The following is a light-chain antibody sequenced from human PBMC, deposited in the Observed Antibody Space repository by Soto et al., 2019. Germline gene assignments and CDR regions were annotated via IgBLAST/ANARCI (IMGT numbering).Light chain of an antibody. CDR1: QSISTF. Sequence: DLQMTQSPSSLSTSVGDRVTITCRASQSISTFLNWYQQKPGKAPKLLVYGSSNLQNGVPSRFSGSGSGTDFTLTISSLQPEDFATYYCQQSYNYPFTFGGGTKVDIK. CDR3: QQSYNYPFT. CDR2: GSS. V-gene: IGKV1-39*01. J-gene: IGKJ4*01.